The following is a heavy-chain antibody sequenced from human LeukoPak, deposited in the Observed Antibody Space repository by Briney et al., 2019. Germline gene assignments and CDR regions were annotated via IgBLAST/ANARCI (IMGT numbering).Heavy chain of an antibody. V-gene: IGHV5-51*01. CDR1: GYNFASYW. CDR3: VRRGDSGKHYDN. D-gene: IGHD2-21*01. CDR2: IYPGNSDT. J-gene: IGHJ4*02. Sequence: PGESLKISCKGSGYNFASYWTAWVRQMPGKGLEWMGIIYPGNSDTRYSPSFQGQVTISADKSISTVYLQWWSLKASDTAMYFCVRRGDSGKHYDNWGQGALVTVSS.